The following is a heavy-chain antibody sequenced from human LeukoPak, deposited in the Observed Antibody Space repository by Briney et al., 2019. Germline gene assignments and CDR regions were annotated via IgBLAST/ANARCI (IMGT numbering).Heavy chain of an antibody. CDR1: GYIFTGYY. D-gene: IGHD1-1*01. J-gene: IGHJ4*02. V-gene: IGHV1-2*06. CDR2: INPNSGGT. CDR3: ARFKVTTFDY. Sequence: ASEKVSYKASGYIFTGYYMHWVRQAPGRGLEWMVRINPNSGGTNYAQKFQGRVTMTRDTSISTAYMELSRLRSDDTAVYYCARFKVTTFDYWGQGTLVTVSS.